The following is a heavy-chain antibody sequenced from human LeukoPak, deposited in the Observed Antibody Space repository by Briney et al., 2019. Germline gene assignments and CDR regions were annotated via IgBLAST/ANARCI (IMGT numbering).Heavy chain of an antibody. CDR2: ISGSGGST. CDR3: AKPPPTTVTLGWFDP. J-gene: IGHJ5*02. D-gene: IGHD4-11*01. CDR1: GFSFSSQW. V-gene: IGHV3-23*01. Sequence: GGSLRLSCAASGFSFSSQWMSWVRQAPGKGLEWVSAISGSGGSTYYADSVKGRFTISRDNSKNTLYLQMNSLRAEDTAVYYCAKPPPTTVTLGWFDPWGQGTLVTVSS.